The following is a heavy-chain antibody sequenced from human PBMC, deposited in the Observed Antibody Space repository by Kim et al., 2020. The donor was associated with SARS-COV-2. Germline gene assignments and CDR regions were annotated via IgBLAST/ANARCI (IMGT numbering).Heavy chain of an antibody. CDR3: ARESDDRGGYLDF. CDR1: GFTFGSYA. J-gene: IGHJ4*02. Sequence: GGSLRLSCAASGFTFGSYALHWVRQAPGKGLEWVAVVSFAGTNIYYADSVKGRFTISRDNSKNTLYLHMNTLRTEDTAVYFCARESDDRGGYLDFWGQGTLSQSP. D-gene: IGHD3-22*01. V-gene: IGHV3-30-3*01. CDR2: VSFAGTNI.